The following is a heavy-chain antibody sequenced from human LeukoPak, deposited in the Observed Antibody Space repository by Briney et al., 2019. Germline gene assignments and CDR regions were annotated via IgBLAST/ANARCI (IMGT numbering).Heavy chain of an antibody. D-gene: IGHD6-19*01. CDR2: IYSGGST. CDR1: GFTVSSNY. J-gene: IGHJ4*02. Sequence: GGSLRLSCAASGFTVSSNYMSWVRQAPGKGLEWVSVIYSGGSTYYADSVKGRFTISRDNSKNTLYLQMNSLRAEDTAVYYCARDTLAVAGYDYWGQGTLVTVSS. V-gene: IGHV3-66*01. CDR3: ARDTLAVAGYDY.